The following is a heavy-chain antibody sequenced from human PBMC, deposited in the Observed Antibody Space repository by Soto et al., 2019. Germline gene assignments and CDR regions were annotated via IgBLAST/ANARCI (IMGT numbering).Heavy chain of an antibody. V-gene: IGHV4-31*03. CDR3: AREGYCSGGSCYSDY. Sequence: QVQLQESGPGLVKPSQTLSLTCTVSGGSISSGGYYWSWIRQHPGKGLEWIGYIYYSGSTYYNPSPKSRVTISVDTSKNQFSLKLSSVTAADTAVYYCAREGYCSGGSCYSDYWGQGTLVTVSS. J-gene: IGHJ4*02. CDR1: GGSISSGGYY. D-gene: IGHD2-15*01. CDR2: IYYSGST.